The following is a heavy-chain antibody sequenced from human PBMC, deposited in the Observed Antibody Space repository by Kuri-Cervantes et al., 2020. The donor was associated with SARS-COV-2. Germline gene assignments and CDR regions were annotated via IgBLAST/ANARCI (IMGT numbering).Heavy chain of an antibody. CDR1: GFTFSSYW. V-gene: IGHV3-33*08. J-gene: IGHJ6*02. CDR3: ARAEKRTIFGVVNYYYYGMDV. D-gene: IGHD3-3*01. Sequence: GGSLRLSCAASGFTFSSYWMHWVRQAPGKGLEWVAVIWYDGSNKYYADSVKGRFTISRDNSKNTLYLQMNSLRAEDTAVYYCARAEKRTIFGVVNYYYYGMDVWGQGTTVTVSS. CDR2: IWYDGSNK.